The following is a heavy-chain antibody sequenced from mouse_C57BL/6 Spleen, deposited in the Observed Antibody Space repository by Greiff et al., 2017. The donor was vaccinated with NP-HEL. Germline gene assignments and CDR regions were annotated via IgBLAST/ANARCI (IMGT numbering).Heavy chain of an antibody. D-gene: IGHD1-1*01. V-gene: IGHV1-62-2*01. CDR3: ARHEVPYYYGSVYFDY. Sequence: QVQLQQSGAELVKPGASVKLSCKASGYTFTEYTIHWVKQRSGQGLEWIGWFYPGSGSIKYNEKFKDKATLTADKSSSTVYMELSRLTSEDSAVYFCARHEVPYYYGSVYFDYWGQGTTLTVSS. CDR1: GYTFTEYT. J-gene: IGHJ2*01. CDR2: FYPGSGSI.